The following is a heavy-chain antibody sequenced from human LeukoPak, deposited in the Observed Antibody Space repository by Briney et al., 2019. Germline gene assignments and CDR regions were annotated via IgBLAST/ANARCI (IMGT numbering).Heavy chain of an antibody. J-gene: IGHJ3*02. Sequence: TLSLTCTVSGGSISSGVFYWSWIRQPAGKGLEWIGRIYTSGNTNFNPSLKSRVTISVDTSKNQFSLKLSSVTAADTAVYYCAREGGAYAFDIWGQGTMVSVPS. D-gene: IGHD3-16*01. V-gene: IGHV4-61*02. CDR3: AREGGAYAFDI. CDR1: GGSISSGVFY. CDR2: IYTSGNT.